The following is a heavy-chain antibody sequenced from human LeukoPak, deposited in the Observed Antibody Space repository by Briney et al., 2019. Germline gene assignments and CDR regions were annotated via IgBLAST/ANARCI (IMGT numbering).Heavy chain of an antibody. CDR2: IIPIFGIA. V-gene: IGHV1-69*04. J-gene: IGHJ4*02. CDR3: ARDQRTQDYGSGMNYFDY. D-gene: IGHD3-10*01. CDR1: GGSFSSCA. Sequence: SSVNVSCKACGGSFSSCAIIWVRPAPGQGRAWMGRIIPIFGIANYAQKFQGRVTITADKSTSTAYMELSSLRSEDTAVYYCARDQRTQDYGSGMNYFDYWGQGTLVTVSS.